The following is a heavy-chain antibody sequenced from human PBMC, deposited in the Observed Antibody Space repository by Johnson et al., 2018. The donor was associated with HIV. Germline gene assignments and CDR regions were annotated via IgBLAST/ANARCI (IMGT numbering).Heavy chain of an antibody. J-gene: IGHJ3*02. Sequence: VQLVESGGDLVQPGGSLRLSCVASGFSFSNYWMHWVRQAPGKGPVWVSRISPDESKTDYADSVKGRFTISRDNAKKAVYLQMNNLRAEDTALYYCVRSYSRTFDIWGQGTMVTVSS. CDR3: VRSYSRTFDI. CDR2: ISPDESKT. CDR1: GFSFSNYW. V-gene: IGHV3-74*01. D-gene: IGHD2-21*01.